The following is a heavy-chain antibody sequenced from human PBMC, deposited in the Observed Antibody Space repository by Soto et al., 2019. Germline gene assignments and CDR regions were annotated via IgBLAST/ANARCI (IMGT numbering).Heavy chain of an antibody. D-gene: IGHD1-26*01. J-gene: IGHJ5*02. Sequence: LSLTCTVSGGSISSSPYYWGWIRQPPGKGLEWIGNIYYNGNTFYNPSLKSRVTISVDTSKNQFSLKLSSVTAADTAVYYCAGAQPNKYNWFDPWGQGTLVTVSS. CDR2: IYYNGNT. CDR1: GGSISSSPYY. CDR3: AGAQPNKYNWFDP. V-gene: IGHV4-39*01.